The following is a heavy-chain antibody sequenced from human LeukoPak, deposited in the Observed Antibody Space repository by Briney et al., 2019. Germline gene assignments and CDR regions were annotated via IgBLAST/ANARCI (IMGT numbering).Heavy chain of an antibody. CDR2: INPNSGGT. CDR3: ARGKYYDSAVYFDY. CDR1: GYTFTVYY. D-gene: IGHD3-10*01. V-gene: IGHV1-2*06. J-gene: IGHJ4*02. Sequence: ASVRVSCKASGYTFTVYYMHWVRQAPGHGLEGMGQINPNSGGTNYAQKFQGRVTMTRDTSISTAYMELSRLRSDDTAVYYCARGKYYDSAVYFDYWGQGTLVTVSS.